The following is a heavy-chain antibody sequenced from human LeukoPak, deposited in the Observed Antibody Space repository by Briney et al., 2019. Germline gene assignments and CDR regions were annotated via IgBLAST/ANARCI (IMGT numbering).Heavy chain of an antibody. D-gene: IGHD1-1*01. CDR3: AKDQQLRPFHS. CDR1: GFTFSSYG. J-gene: IGHJ4*02. V-gene: IGHV3-30-3*02. CDR2: ISYDGSNK. Sequence: GGSLRLSCATSGFTFSSYGMHWVRQAPGKGLEWVAVISYDGSNKYYADSVKGRFTISRDNSKNALYLQMNSLRVEDTAMYYCAKDQQLRPFHSWGQGTLVTVSS.